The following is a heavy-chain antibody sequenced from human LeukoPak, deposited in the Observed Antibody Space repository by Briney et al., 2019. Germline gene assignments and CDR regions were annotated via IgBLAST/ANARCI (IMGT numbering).Heavy chain of an antibody. CDR3: ARQHYDFWSGYSSPGGMDV. D-gene: IGHD3-3*01. CDR2: INHSGST. CDR1: GGSFSGYY. V-gene: IGHV4-34*01. Sequence: SETLSLTCAVYGGSFSGYYWSWIRQPPGKGLEWIGEINHSGSTNYNPSLKSRVTISVDTSKNQFSLKLSSVTAADTAVYYCARQHYDFWSGYSSPGGMDVWGQGTTVTVSS. J-gene: IGHJ6*02.